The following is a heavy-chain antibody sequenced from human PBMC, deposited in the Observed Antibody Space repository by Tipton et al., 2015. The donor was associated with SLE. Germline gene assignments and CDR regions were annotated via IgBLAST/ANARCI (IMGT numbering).Heavy chain of an antibody. D-gene: IGHD6-13*01. Sequence: TLSLTCTVSGGSISSGSYYWSWIRQPAGKGLEWIGYIYTSGSTNYNPSLKSRVTISVDTSKNQFSLKLSSVTAADTAVYYCARGGSIAAAGTHWFDPWGQGTLVTVSS. CDR3: ARGGSIAAAGTHWFDP. CDR2: IYTSGST. J-gene: IGHJ5*02. CDR1: GGSISSGSYY. V-gene: IGHV4-61*09.